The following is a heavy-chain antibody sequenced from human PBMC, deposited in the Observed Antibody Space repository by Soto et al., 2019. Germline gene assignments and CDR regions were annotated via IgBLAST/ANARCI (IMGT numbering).Heavy chain of an antibody. CDR3: ARYSNNWFQTEGMDV. CDR2: IDASGNT. D-gene: IGHD6-13*01. Sequence: SETLSLTCPVSYDSITTYYWSCIRHSAGKGLEWIGRIDASGNTNYNPSLNSRVTMSIDTSKKQFSLKLTSVTAADTAIYYCARYSNNWFQTEGMDVWGQGTTVTVSS. CDR1: YDSITTYY. V-gene: IGHV4-4*07. J-gene: IGHJ6*02.